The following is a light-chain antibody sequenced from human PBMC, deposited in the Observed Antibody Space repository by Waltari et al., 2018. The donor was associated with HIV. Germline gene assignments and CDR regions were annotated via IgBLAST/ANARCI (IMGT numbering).Light chain of an antibody. CDR1: TGAVTSAHH. CDR3: LLYYSGVVV. Sequence: QTVVTQEPSLTVSPGGTITLTCASTTGAVTSAHHPNWFQQKPGKAPRALIFSTANKYSWTPARFSGSLLGGKAALTLSGLQPGDEAEYFCLLYYSGVVVFGGGTRVTVL. V-gene: IGLV7-43*01. CDR2: STA. J-gene: IGLJ2*01.